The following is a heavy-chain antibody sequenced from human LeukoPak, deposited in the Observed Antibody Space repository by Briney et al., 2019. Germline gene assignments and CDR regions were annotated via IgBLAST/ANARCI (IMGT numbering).Heavy chain of an antibody. CDR2: IKSDGSDP. Sequence: PGGSLRLSCAASGFTFSSCWMHWVRQGPGKGLVWVSRIKSDGSDPSYADSVKGRFIISRDNAKSTLYLQMNSLRAEDTAVYYCAKDRDPMPSRGMDVWGQGTTVAVSS. CDR3: AKDRDPMPSRGMDV. V-gene: IGHV3-74*01. J-gene: IGHJ6*02. CDR1: GFTFSSCW. D-gene: IGHD2-2*01.